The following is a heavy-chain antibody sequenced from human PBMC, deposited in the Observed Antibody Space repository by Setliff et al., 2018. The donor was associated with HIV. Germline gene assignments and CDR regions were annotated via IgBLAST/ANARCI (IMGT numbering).Heavy chain of an antibody. Sequence: SETLSLTCTVSGGSISSSIYYWGWIRQPPGKGLEWIGFIYYSGSTYYYGGSTYYNPSLKSRVTISVDTSKNQFSLKLSSVTAADTAVYYCARQKRGVDAFDIWGQGTMVTVSS. V-gene: IGHV4-39*01. CDR1: GGSISSSIYY. CDR3: ARQKRGVDAFDI. D-gene: IGHD3-10*01. CDR2: IYYSGSTYYYGGST. J-gene: IGHJ3*02.